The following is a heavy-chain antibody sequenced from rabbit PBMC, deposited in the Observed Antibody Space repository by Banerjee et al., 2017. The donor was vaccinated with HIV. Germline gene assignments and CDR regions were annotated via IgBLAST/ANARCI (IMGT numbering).Heavy chain of an antibody. CDR2: INTGSSGST. CDR1: GFSFSSSYV. J-gene: IGHJ4*01. V-gene: IGHV1S40*01. D-gene: IGHD6-1*01. Sequence: QSLEESGGDLVKPGASLTLTCTASGFSFSSSYVMCWVRQAPGKGLEWIACINTGSSGSTYYASWAKGRFTISKTSSTTVTLQMASLTAADTATYFCARGVYSGGYVVYVYAFDLRGPGTLVTVS. CDR3: ARGVYSGGYVVYVYAFDL.